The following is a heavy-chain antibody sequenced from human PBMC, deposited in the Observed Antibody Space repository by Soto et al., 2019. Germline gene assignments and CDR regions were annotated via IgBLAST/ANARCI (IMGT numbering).Heavy chain of an antibody. D-gene: IGHD2-8*01. CDR3: PRAIMTLSNVLYVAL. CDR2: IFDSGST. V-gene: IGHV4-30-4*01. CDR1: GGSISGGVHS. J-gene: IGHJ2*01. Sequence: QVQLQESGPGLVKPSETLSLTCTVSGGSISGGVHSWSWIRQPPGKGLEWIGHIFDSGSTYYNPSPTSRLTISADTSQNQSSLRFRAVTAADPAVYYCPRAIMTLSNVLYVALLGRGTMVT.